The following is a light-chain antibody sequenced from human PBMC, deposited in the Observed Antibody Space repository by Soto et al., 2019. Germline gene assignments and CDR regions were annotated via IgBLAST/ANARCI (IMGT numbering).Light chain of an antibody. CDR2: GAS. Sequence: DIQVTQSPSSVSASVGDRVTITCRASQDIADYLAWYQHKPGRTPELLIHGASRLQSGVPARFSGSGSGTDFTLSINSLQPEDFATYYCQQAYSFPITFGQGTRLEI. J-gene: IGKJ5*01. V-gene: IGKV1D-12*01. CDR3: QQAYSFPIT. CDR1: QDIADY.